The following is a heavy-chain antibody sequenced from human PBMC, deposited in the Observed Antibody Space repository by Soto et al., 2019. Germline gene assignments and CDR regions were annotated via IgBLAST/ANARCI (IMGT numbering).Heavy chain of an antibody. CDR3: ARHLGLFHFDY. CDR1: GGSITSRSYY. Sequence: TSETLSLTCTVSGGSITSRSYYWGWIRQPPGKGLEWIGSIYYSGSTYYNPSLKSRVSISVDTSKNQFSLKLSSVTAADTAVYSCARHLGLFHFDYWGQGTLVTVSS. V-gene: IGHV4-39*01. CDR2: IYYSGST. J-gene: IGHJ4*02. D-gene: IGHD2-21*01.